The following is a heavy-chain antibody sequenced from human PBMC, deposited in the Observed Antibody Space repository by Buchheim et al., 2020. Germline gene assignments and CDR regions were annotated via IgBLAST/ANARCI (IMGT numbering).Heavy chain of an antibody. CDR3: AKDLAVAGNYYYYYGMDV. D-gene: IGHD6-19*01. Sequence: QVQLVESGGGVVQPGRSLRLSCAASGFTFSSYGMHWVRQAPGKGLEWVAVISYDGSNKYYADSVKGRFTISRDNSKNTLYLQMNSLRAEDTAVYYCAKDLAVAGNYYYYYGMDVWGQGTT. CDR1: GFTFSSYG. CDR2: ISYDGSNK. V-gene: IGHV3-30*18. J-gene: IGHJ6*02.